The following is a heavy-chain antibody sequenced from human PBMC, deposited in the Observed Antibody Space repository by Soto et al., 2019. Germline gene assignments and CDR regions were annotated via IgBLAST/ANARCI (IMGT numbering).Heavy chain of an antibody. CDR3: ARGRRYYYDSSGYYPLDY. D-gene: IGHD3-22*01. V-gene: IGHV1-18*01. J-gene: IGHJ4*02. CDR2: ISAYNGNT. Sequence: ASVKVSCXASGYTFTSYGISWVRQAPGQGLEWMGWISAYNGNTNYAQKLQGRVTMTTDTSTSTAYMELRSLRSDDTAVYYCARGRRYYYDSSGYYPLDYWGQGTLVTVSS. CDR1: GYTFTSYG.